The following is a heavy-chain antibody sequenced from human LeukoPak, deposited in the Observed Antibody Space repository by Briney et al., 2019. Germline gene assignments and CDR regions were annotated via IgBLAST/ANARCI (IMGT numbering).Heavy chain of an antibody. J-gene: IGHJ4*02. CDR2: ISAYNGNT. D-gene: IGHD1-7*01. CDR3: ARLGGNYPIDY. Sequence: EASVNVSCKAFGYTFTSYGISWARQAPGQGLEWMGWISAYNGNTNYAQKLQGRVTMTTDTSTSTAYMELRSLRSDDTAVYYCARLGGNYPIDYWGQGTLVTVSS. V-gene: IGHV1-18*01. CDR1: GYTFTSYG.